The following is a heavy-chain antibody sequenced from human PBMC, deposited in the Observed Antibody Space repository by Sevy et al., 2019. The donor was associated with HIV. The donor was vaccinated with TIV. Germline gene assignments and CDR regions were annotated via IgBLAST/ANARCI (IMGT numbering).Heavy chain of an antibody. D-gene: IGHD6-13*01. Sequence: GGSLRLSCAASGFTFSDHYMEWVRQAPGKGLEWVGRIGNKADSYTTEYAASVKGRFTISRDDSKNSLYLLMNSLKTEDTAVYYCATHAGIAAAGRVFDYWGQGTLVTVS. CDR3: ATHAGIAAAGRVFDY. V-gene: IGHV3-72*01. J-gene: IGHJ4*02. CDR2: IGNKADSYTT. CDR1: GFTFSDHY.